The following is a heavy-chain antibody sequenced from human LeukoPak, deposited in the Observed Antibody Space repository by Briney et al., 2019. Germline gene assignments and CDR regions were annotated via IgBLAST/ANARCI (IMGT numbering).Heavy chain of an antibody. Sequence: PGGSLTLSCIASGYSFREYALSWVRQAPGKGVPWVGFSRRKIYNEKTEYGASMRDIFTIPRDDYKGIVYLQMHSLKSEDTAVYYCARVIILVRGGTLYFYYGMDVWGEGPTVSVSS. V-gene: IGHV3-49*04. D-gene: IGHD3-10*01. J-gene: IGHJ6*04. CDR2: SRRKIYNEKT. CDR3: ARVIILVRGGTLYFYYGMDV. CDR1: GYSFREYA.